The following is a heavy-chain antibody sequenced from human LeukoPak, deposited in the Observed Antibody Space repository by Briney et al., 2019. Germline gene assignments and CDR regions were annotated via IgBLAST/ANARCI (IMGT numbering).Heavy chain of an antibody. CDR3: ARSPTAHGYYYWGMDD. V-gene: IGHV3-30*01. CDR2: ISYDGSNK. Sequence: PGGSLRLSCAASGFTFSSYAMHWVRQAPGKGLEWVAVISYDGSNKYYADSVKGRFTISRDNCKNTLYLQMNSLRAEDTALYYCARSPTAHGYYYWGMDDWGQGTTVTVSS. J-gene: IGHJ6*02. CDR1: GFTFSSYA. D-gene: IGHD1-1*01.